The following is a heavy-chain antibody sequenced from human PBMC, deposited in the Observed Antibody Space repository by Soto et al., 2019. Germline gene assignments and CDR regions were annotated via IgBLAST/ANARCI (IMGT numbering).Heavy chain of an antibody. CDR1: GFTFSSYS. J-gene: IGHJ5*02. V-gene: IGHV3-21*01. D-gene: IGHD3-22*01. Sequence: EVQLVESGGGLVKPGGSLRLSCAASGFTFSSYSMNWVRQAPGKGLEWVSSISSSSSYIYYADSVKGRFTISRDNAKNSLYLQMNSRSAEDTAGYYCARGAYSDRGGTNWCDPWGQGTLVTVSS. CDR2: ISSSSSYI. CDR3: ARGAYSDRGGTNWCDP.